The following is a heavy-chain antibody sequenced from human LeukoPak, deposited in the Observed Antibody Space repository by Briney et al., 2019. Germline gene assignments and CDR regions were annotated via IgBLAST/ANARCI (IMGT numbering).Heavy chain of an antibody. CDR1: GYTFTSYD. Sequence: ASVKVSCKASGYTFTSYDINWVRQATGQGLEWMGWMNPNSGNTGYAQKLQGRVTMTRNTSISTAYMELSSLRSEDTAVYYCARGDDFWSGYYSYYYYYGMDVWGQGTTVTVSS. CDR3: ARGDDFWSGYYSYYYYYGMDV. D-gene: IGHD3-3*01. V-gene: IGHV1-8*01. CDR2: MNPNSGNT. J-gene: IGHJ6*02.